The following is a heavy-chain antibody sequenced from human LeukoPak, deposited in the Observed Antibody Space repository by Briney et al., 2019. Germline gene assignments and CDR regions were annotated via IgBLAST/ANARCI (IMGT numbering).Heavy chain of an antibody. V-gene: IGHV1-24*01. J-gene: IGHJ4*02. Sequence: ASVKVSCKVSGFTLTELSMHWVRQTPGERLEWMGGSDNEKRETIYARKFQGRVTMTEDTSTDTAYMELSSLRSEDTAVYYCEAERLYGRLDYWGQGTLVTVSS. D-gene: IGHD6-25*01. CDR1: GFTLTELS. CDR3: EAERLYGRLDY. CDR2: SDNEKRET.